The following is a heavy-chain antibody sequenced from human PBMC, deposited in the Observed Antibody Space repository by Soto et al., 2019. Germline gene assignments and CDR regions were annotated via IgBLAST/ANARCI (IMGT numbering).Heavy chain of an antibody. J-gene: IGHJ6*02. Sequence: PGGSLRLSCAASGFTFDDYTMHWVRQAPGKGLEWVSLISWDGGSTYYADSVKGRFTISRDNSKNTLYLQMNSLRAEDTAVYYCAREALKVTHRPAERRMDVWGQGTTVTVSS. CDR3: AREALKVTHRPAERRMDV. D-gene: IGHD4-4*01. CDR2: ISWDGGST. CDR1: GFTFDDYT. V-gene: IGHV3-43*01.